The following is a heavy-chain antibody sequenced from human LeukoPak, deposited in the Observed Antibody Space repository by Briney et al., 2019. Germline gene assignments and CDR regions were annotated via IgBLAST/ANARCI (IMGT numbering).Heavy chain of an antibody. Sequence: PGGSLRLSCAASGFTFTTFEMNWVRQAPGKGLQWVAGMSGSGGRTNYADSVKGRFTISRDNPKNTLYLQMNNLRAEDTAVYFCAKRGVVIRVILVGFHKEAYYFDSWGQGALVTVSS. CDR3: AKRGVVIRVILVGFHKEAYYFDS. D-gene: IGHD3-22*01. CDR2: MSGSGGRT. CDR1: GFTFTTFE. V-gene: IGHV3-23*01. J-gene: IGHJ4*02.